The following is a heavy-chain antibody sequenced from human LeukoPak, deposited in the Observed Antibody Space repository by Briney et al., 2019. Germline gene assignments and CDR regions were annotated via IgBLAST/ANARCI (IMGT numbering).Heavy chain of an antibody. CDR2: INHSGST. V-gene: IGHV4-34*01. Sequence: SETLSLTCAVYGGSFSGYYWSWIRQPPGKGLEWIGEINHSGSTNYNPSLKSRVTISVDTSKNQFSLKLSSVTAADTAVYYCARAYCVGDCSVLHIYFDNWGQGTLVTVPS. CDR1: GGSFSGYY. J-gene: IGHJ4*02. CDR3: ARAYCVGDCSVLHIYFDN. D-gene: IGHD2-21*02.